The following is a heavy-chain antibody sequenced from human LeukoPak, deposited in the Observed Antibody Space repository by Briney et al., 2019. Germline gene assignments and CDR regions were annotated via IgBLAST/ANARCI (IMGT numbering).Heavy chain of an antibody. CDR1: GDSISSGDYY. Sequence: ASETLSLTCTVSGDSISSGDYYWSWIRQPAGKGLEWIGRIYTSGSTNYNPSLKSRVTISVDTSKNQFSLKLSSVTAADTAVYYCARDVKLGYYFDYWGQGTLVTVSS. CDR3: ARDVKLGYYFDY. V-gene: IGHV4-61*02. D-gene: IGHD7-27*01. CDR2: IYTSGST. J-gene: IGHJ4*02.